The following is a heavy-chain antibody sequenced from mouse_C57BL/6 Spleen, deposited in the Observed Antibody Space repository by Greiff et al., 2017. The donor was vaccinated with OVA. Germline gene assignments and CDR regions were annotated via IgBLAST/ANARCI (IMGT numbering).Heavy chain of an antibody. CDR3: ARNSLTAGVATDYLDY. CDR1: GYTFTSYG. V-gene: IGHV1-81*01. D-gene: IGHD1-1*01. Sequence: QVQLQQSGAELARPGASVKLSCKASGYTFTSYGISWVKQRPGQGLEWIGEIYPSSGNTYYNEKFKGKATLTADKSSSTAYMELRSLTSEDSAVYYCARNSLTAGVATDYLDYWGQGTSLTVSS. J-gene: IGHJ2*02. CDR2: IYPSSGNT.